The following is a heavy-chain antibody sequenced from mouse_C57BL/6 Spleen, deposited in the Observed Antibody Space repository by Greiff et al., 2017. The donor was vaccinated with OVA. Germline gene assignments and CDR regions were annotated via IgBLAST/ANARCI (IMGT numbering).Heavy chain of an antibody. Sequence: QVQLQQPGAELVMPGASVKLSCKASGYTFTSYWMHWVKQRPGQGLEWIGEIDPSDSYTNYNQKFKGKATLTVDKSSRTAYMQLSSLTSEDSAVYYCARYSNYSTPYFDVWGTGTTVTVSS. CDR3: ARYSNYSTPYFDV. J-gene: IGHJ1*03. CDR2: IDPSDSYT. CDR1: GYTFTSYW. V-gene: IGHV1-69*01. D-gene: IGHD2-5*01.